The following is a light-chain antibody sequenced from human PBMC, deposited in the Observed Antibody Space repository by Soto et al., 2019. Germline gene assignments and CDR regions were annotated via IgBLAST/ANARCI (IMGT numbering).Light chain of an antibody. CDR1: GSDIGAYKF. V-gene: IGLV2-8*01. J-gene: IGLJ2*01. CDR3: SSYTSSSTLV. CDR2: GVT. Sequence: QSVLAQPPSASGSPGQSVTISCTGSGSDIGAYKFVSWYQQHPGKAPKLMIFGVTERPSGVPDRFSGSKSGNTASLTVSGLQADDEAIYYCSSYTSSSTLVFGGGTKVTVL.